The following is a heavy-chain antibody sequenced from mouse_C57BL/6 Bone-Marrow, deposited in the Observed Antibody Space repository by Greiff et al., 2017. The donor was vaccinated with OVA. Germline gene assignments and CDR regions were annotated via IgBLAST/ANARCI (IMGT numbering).Heavy chain of an antibody. Sequence: EVQLQESGGGLVQPGGSMKLSCAASGFTFSDAWMDWVRQSPEKGLEWVAEIRNKANNHATYYAESVKGRFTISRDDSKSSVYLQMNSLRAEDTGIYYCTCPLTTGFDYWGQGTTLTVSS. CDR2: IRNKANNHAT. CDR1: GFTFSDAW. D-gene: IGHD1-1*01. V-gene: IGHV6-6*01. J-gene: IGHJ2*01. CDR3: TCPLTTGFDY.